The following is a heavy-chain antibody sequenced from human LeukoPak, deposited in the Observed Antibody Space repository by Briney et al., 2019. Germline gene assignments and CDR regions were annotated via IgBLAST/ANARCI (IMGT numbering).Heavy chain of an antibody. V-gene: IGHV3-48*01. CDR1: GFTFSNYN. D-gene: IGHD3-22*01. CDR3: ARFHYYDSTGYYYSGYYYMDV. J-gene: IGHJ6*03. Sequence: GGSLRLSCAASGFTFSNYNMNWVRQAPGKGLEWVSYISGSSNTIHYADSVKGRFTISRDNAKNSLYLQMNSLRAEDTAVYYCARFHYYDSTGYYYSGYYYMDVWGKGTTVTVSS. CDR2: ISGSSNTI.